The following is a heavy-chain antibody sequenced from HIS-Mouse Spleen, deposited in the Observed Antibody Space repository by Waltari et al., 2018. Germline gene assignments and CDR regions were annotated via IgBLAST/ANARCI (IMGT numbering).Heavy chain of an antibody. CDR2: IYYSGST. CDR1: AGSISRGGYY. D-gene: IGHD3-3*01. V-gene: IGHV4-31*03. CDR3: ARSPYYDFWSGYSDNWFDP. Sequence: QVQLQESGPGLVKPSQTLSLPCTVSAGSISRGGYYWILIRQPPGQGLEWIGYIYYSGSTYYNPSLKSRVTISVDTSKNQFSLKLSSVTAADTAVYYCARSPYYDFWSGYSDNWFDPWGQGTLVTVSS. J-gene: IGHJ5*02.